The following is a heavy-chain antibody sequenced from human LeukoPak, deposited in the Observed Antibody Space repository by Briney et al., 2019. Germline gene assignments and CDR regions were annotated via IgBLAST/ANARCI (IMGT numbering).Heavy chain of an antibody. J-gene: IGHJ3*02. CDR2: ISYDGSNK. CDR1: GFTFSSYA. CDR3: ARERSYDFWRDRGSDVFDI. Sequence: GGSLRLSCAASGFTFSSYAIHWVRQAPGKGLEWAAVISYDGSNKYYADSVKGRFTISRDNSKNTLYLQMSSLRADDTAVFYCARERSYDFWRDRGSDVFDIWGQGTMVAVSS. D-gene: IGHD3-3*01. V-gene: IGHV3-30-3*01.